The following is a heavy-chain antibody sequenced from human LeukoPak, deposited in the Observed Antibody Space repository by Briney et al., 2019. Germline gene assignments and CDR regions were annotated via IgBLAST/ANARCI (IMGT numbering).Heavy chain of an antibody. CDR2: IWYDGSNK. CDR3: AREGYCSSTSCYSPGSPLDY. CDR1: GFTFSSYG. J-gene: IGHJ4*02. D-gene: IGHD2-2*02. Sequence: QTGGSLRLSCAASGFTFSSYGMHWVRQAPGKGLEWVAVIWYDGSNKYYADSVKGRFTISRDNSKNTLYLQMNSLRAEDTAVYYCAREGYCSSTSCYSPGSPLDYWGQGTLVTVSS. V-gene: IGHV3-33*01.